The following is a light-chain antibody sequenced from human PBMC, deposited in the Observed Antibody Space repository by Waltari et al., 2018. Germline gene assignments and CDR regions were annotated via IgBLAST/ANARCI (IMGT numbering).Light chain of an antibody. CDR1: SSNIGAGYA. CDR2: GNS. CDR3: QSYDSSLSARYV. J-gene: IGLJ1*01. Sequence: QSVLTQPPSVSGAPGPRVTIPCPGSSSNIGAGYAVHWYQQLPGTAPKLLIYGNSNRPSGVPDRFSGSKSGTSASLAITGLQAEDEADYYCQSYDSSLSARYVFGTGTKVTVL. V-gene: IGLV1-40*01.